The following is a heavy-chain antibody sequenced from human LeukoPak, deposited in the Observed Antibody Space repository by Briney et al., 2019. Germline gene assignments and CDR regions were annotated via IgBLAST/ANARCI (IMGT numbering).Heavy chain of an antibody. CDR2: ISSSGSTI. J-gene: IGHJ4*02. V-gene: IGHV3-11*04. CDR1: GFTFSDYY. D-gene: IGHD6-13*01. Sequence: PGGSLRLSCAASGFTFSDYYMSWIRQAPGKGLEWVSYISSSGSTIYSADSVKGRFTISRDNAKNSLYRQMNSLRAEDTAVYYCARGRIAAASPVGYWGQGTLVTVSS. CDR3: ARGRIAAASPVGY.